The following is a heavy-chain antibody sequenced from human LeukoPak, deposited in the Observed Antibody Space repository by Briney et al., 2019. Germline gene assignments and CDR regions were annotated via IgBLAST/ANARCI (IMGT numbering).Heavy chain of an antibody. CDR1: GGSISSYY. CDR2: IYYSGST. D-gene: IGHD6-6*01. J-gene: IGHJ4*02. Sequence: SETLSLTCTVSGGSISSYYWSWIRQPPGKGLEWIGYIYYSGSTNYNPSLKSRVTISVDTSRNQFSLKLSSVTAADTAVYYCARLSCSSYRSGFDYWGQGTLVTVSS. V-gene: IGHV4-59*01. CDR3: ARLSCSSYRSGFDY.